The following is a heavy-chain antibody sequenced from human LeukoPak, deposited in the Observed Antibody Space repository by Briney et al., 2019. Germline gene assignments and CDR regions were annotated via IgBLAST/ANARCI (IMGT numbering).Heavy chain of an antibody. CDR1: GGSISSGSYY. J-gene: IGHJ4*02. CDR3: ASPTN. Sequence: TLSLTCTVSGGSISSGSYYWSWIRQPAGKGLEWIGRIYTSGSTNYNPSLKSRVTISVDTSKNQFSLKLSSVTAADTAVYYCASPTNWGQGTLVTVPS. V-gene: IGHV4-61*02. CDR2: IYTSGST.